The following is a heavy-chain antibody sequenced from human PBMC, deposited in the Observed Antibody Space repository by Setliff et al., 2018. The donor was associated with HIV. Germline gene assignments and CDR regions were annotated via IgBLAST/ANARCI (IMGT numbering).Heavy chain of an antibody. CDR3: ARLLVGTSTKYLDL. CDR1: GGSISGNA. D-gene: IGHD1-26*01. V-gene: IGHV4-4*09. Sequence: PSETLSLTCSVSGGSISGNAWSWIRQTPEKGLEWIGYIYNSGSTHYNPSLKNRVTISVDTSKNQFSLKLSSVTAADTALYYCARLLVGTSTKYLDLWGRGTLVTVSS. J-gene: IGHJ2*01. CDR2: IYNSGST.